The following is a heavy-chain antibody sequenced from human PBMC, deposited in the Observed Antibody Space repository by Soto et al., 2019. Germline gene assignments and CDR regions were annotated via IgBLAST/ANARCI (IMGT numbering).Heavy chain of an antibody. CDR2: ISYDGSNK. J-gene: IGHJ4*02. V-gene: IGHV3-30-3*01. CDR1: GFTFSSYA. D-gene: IGHD3-10*01. Sequence: QVQLVESGGGVVKPGRSLRLSCAASGFTFSSYAMQWVRQAPGKGLEWVAVISYDGSNKYYADSVKGRFTISRDNSKNTLYLQMNSLRAEDTAVYYCARPDYGSGSYPDYWGQGTLVTVSS. CDR3: ARPDYGSGSYPDY.